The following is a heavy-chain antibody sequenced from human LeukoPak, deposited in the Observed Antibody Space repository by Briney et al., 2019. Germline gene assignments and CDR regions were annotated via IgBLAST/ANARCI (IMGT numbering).Heavy chain of an antibody. CDR2: IYHRGST. D-gene: IGHD1-1*01. V-gene: IGHV4-38-2*02. CDR3: ARDYNWNDVPSNWFDP. CDR1: GYSISSGYY. J-gene: IGHJ5*02. Sequence: KPSETLSLTCTVSGYSISSGYYWGWIRQPPGKGLEWIGSIYHRGSTYYNPSPKSRVTISVDTSKNQFSLKLTSVTAADTAVYYCARDYNWNDVPSNWFDPWGQGTLVTVSS.